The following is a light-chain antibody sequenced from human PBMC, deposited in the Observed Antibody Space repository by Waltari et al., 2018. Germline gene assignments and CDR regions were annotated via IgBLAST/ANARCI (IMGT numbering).Light chain of an antibody. CDR2: GRT. V-gene: IGLV1-40*01. J-gene: IGLJ3*02. Sequence: QSVLTQPPSVSGAPGQRVTIPCTGSGSNIGAGHDGHWYQQLPRAAPKLLIDGRTSRPLGVPARFFGSTSGASASLAIIGLQAEDEADYYCQSYDTSLSVVFGGGTKLTVL. CDR1: GSNIGAGHD. CDR3: QSYDTSLSVV.